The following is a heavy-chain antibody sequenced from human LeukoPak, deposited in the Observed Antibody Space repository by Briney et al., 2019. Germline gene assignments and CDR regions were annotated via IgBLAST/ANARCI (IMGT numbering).Heavy chain of an antibody. V-gene: IGHV4-59*01. D-gene: IGHD3-22*01. CDR2: IYYSGST. CDR1: GGSISSYY. CDR3: ARAQGYYGNFDY. J-gene: IGHJ4*02. Sequence: PSETLSLTCTVSGGSISSYYWSWIRQPPGKGLEWIGYIYYSGSTNYNPSLKSRVTISVDTSKNQFSLKLNSVTAADTAVYYCARAQGYYGNFDYWGQGTLVTVSS.